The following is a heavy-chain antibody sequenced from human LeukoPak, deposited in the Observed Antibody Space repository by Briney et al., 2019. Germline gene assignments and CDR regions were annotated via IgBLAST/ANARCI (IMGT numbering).Heavy chain of an antibody. V-gene: IGHV1-2*02. D-gene: IGHD4-11*01. CDR1: GYTFTGYY. J-gene: IGHJ4*02. CDR2: INPNSGGT. Sequence: ASVKVSCKASGYTFTGYYMHWVRQAPGQGLEWMGWINPNSGGTNYAQKFQGRVTITTDESTSTAYMELSSLRSEDTAVYYCARAPVTYESYYFDYWGQGTLVTVSS. CDR3: ARAPVTYESYYFDY.